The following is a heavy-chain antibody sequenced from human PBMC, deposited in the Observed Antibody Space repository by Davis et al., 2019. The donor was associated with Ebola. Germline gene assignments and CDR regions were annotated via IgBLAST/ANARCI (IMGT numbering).Heavy chain of an antibody. CDR3: ARAGFDEVLDY. CDR1: GFTFRNYA. D-gene: IGHD3-3*01. Sequence: GVSLKISCAASGFTFRNYAMHWVRQAPGKGLEWVAVVSHSQRETFYADSVKGRFTISRDNSENTLYLQMNSLTTDDTSVYYCARAGFDEVLDYWGQGTPVTVSS. CDR2: VSHSQRET. J-gene: IGHJ4*02. V-gene: IGHV3-30*04.